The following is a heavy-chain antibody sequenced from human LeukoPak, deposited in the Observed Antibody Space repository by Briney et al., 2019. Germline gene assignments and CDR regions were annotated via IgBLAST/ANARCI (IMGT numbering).Heavy chain of an antibody. V-gene: IGHV3-9*01. CDR2: ISWNSGSI. Sequence: GGSLRLSCAASGFTFSSYAMHWVRQAPGKGLEWVSGISWNSGSIGYADSVKGRFTISRDNAKNSLYLQMNSLRAEDTALYYCAKALYTMIVVAFDYWGQGTLVTVSS. D-gene: IGHD3-22*01. J-gene: IGHJ4*02. CDR3: AKALYTMIVVAFDY. CDR1: GFTFSSYA.